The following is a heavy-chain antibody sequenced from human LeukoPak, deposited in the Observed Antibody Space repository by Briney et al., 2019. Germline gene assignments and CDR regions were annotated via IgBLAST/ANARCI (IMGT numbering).Heavy chain of an antibody. D-gene: IGHD4-17*01. CDR2: INHSGST. CDR1: GGSFSGYY. CDR3: ASGSGRQYGDDGFFDY. J-gene: IGHJ4*02. Sequence: SETLSLTCAVYGGSFSGYYWSWIRQPPGKGLEWIGEINHSGSTNYNPSLKSRVTISVDTSKNHFSLKLSSVTAADTAVYFCASGSGRQYGDDGFFDYWGQGTLVTVSS. V-gene: IGHV4-34*01.